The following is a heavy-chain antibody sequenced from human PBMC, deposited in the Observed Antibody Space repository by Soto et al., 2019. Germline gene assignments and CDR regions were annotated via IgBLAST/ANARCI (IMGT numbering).Heavy chain of an antibody. D-gene: IGHD5-12*01. CDR2: IYHSGST. CDR3: AAGGGLPRYY. Sequence: QLQLQESGSGLVKPSQTLSLTCAVSGGSISSGGYSWSWIRQPPGKGLEWIGYIYHSGSTYYNPSLKTRVTLSVDRAKNQFSLKLSSVTAADTAVYYCAAGGGLPRYYWGQGTLVTVSS. V-gene: IGHV4-30-2*01. J-gene: IGHJ4*02. CDR1: GGSISSGGYS.